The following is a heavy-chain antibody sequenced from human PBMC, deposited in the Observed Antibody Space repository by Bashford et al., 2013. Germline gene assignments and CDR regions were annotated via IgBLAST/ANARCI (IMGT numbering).Heavy chain of an antibody. CDR3: ARDAIRLRSGGGNDAFDI. Sequence: VASVKVSCKASGYTFTSYYMHWVRQAPGQGLEWMGIINPSGGSTSYAQKFQGRVTMTRDTSTSTVYMELSSLRSEDTAVYYCARDAIRLRSGGGNDAFDIWGQGTMVTVSS. CDR1: GYTFTSYY. J-gene: IGHJ3*02. CDR2: INPSGGST. D-gene: IGHD4-17*01. V-gene: IGHV1-46*01.